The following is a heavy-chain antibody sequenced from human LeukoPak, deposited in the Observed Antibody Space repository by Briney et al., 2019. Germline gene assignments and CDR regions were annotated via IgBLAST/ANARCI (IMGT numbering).Heavy chain of an antibody. CDR1: GYTFTSSD. J-gene: IGHJ6*02. CDR2: MNPNSGNT. V-gene: IGHV1-8*01. D-gene: IGHD6-25*01. CDR3: ARRGYAYYYYYGMDV. Sequence: ASVKVSCKASGYTFTSSDINWVRQATGQGLEWMGWMNPNSGNTGYAQKFQGRVTMTRNTSISTAYMELSSLRSEDTAVYYCARRGYAYYYYYGMDVWGQGTTVTVSS.